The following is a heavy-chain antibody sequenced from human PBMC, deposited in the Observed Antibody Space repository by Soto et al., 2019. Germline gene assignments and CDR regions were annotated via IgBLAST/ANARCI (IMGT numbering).Heavy chain of an antibody. CDR3: ARSAFKYYYDSSGYLPDAFDI. CDR2: ISSSSSNI. J-gene: IGHJ3*02. V-gene: IGHV3-48*02. Sequence: GGSLRLSCAASGFTFSSYGMSWVRQAPGKGLEWVSNISSSSSNIYYADSVKGRFTISRDNAKNSLYLQMNSLRDEDTAVYYCARSAFKYYYDSSGYLPDAFDIWGQGTMVTVSS. CDR1: GFTFSSYG. D-gene: IGHD3-22*01.